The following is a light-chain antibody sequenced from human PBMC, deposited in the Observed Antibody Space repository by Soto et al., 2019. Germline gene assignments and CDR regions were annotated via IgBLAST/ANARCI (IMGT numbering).Light chain of an antibody. CDR3: ASWDDTLSGVV. CDR1: ISNIGTNH. J-gene: IGLJ2*01. Sequence: QPVLTQPPSASGTPGQRVTISCSGSISNIGTNHVYWYQQLPGSAPKLLIYRNHQRPSGVPDRFSGSKSGTSVSLAISGLRSADEADYYCASWDDTLSGVVFGGGTKVTVL. CDR2: RNH. V-gene: IGLV1-47*01.